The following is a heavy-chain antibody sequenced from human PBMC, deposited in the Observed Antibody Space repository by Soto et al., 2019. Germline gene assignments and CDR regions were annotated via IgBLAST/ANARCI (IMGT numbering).Heavy chain of an antibody. J-gene: IGHJ3*02. V-gene: IGHV3-7*01. D-gene: IGHD3-9*01. CDR2: IKQDGSEK. Sequence: SGGSLRLSCAASGFTFSSYWMSWVRQAPGKGLEWVANIKQDGSEKYYVDSVKGRFTISRDNAKNSLYLQMNSLRAEDTAAYYCARDQAGQHYFNAFDIWGQGTMVTVSS. CDR1: GFTFSSYW. CDR3: ARDQAGQHYFNAFDI.